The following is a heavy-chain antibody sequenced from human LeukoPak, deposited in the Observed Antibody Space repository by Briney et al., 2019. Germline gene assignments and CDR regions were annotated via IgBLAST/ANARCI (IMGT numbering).Heavy chain of an antibody. Sequence: GGSLRLSCAASGFTFSSYAMSWVRQAPGKGLEWVSAISGSGGSTYYADSVKGRFTISRDNSKNTLYLQMNSLRAEDTAVYYCARSVYCSGGSCYSGNWFDPWGQGTLVTASS. CDR1: GFTFSSYA. J-gene: IGHJ5*02. CDR2: ISGSGGST. V-gene: IGHV3-23*01. CDR3: ARSVYCSGGSCYSGNWFDP. D-gene: IGHD2-15*01.